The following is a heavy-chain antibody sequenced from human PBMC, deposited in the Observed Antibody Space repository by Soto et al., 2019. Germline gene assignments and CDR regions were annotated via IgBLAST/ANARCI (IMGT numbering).Heavy chain of an antibody. CDR2: INHSGST. J-gene: IGHJ6*02. V-gene: IGHV4-34*01. CDR3: AGIHGSDYYYGMDV. Sequence: PSETLSLTCAVYGGSFSGYYWSWIRQPPGKGLEWIGEINHSGSTNYNPSLKSRVTISVDTSKNQFSLKLSSVTAADTAVYYCAGIHGSDYYYGMDVWGQGTTVTVSS. CDR1: GGSFSGYY. D-gene: IGHD3-10*01.